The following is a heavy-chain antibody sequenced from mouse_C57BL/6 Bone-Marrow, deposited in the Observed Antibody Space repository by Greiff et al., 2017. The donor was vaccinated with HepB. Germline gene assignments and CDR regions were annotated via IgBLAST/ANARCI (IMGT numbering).Heavy chain of an antibody. CDR2: INPNYGTT. CDR1: GYSFTDYN. CDR3: ASSPWDVSSRYAMDY. Sequence: VQLKESGPELVKPGASVKISCKASGYSFTDYNMNWVKQSNGKSLEWIGVINPNYGTTSYNQKFKGKATLTVDQSSSTAYMQLNSLTSEDSAVYYCASSPWDVSSRYAMDYWGQGTSVTVSS. V-gene: IGHV1-39*01. J-gene: IGHJ4*01. D-gene: IGHD1-1*01.